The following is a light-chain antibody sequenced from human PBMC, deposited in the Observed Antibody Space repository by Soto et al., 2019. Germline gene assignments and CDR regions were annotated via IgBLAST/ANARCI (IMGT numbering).Light chain of an antibody. CDR1: QSVSTW. V-gene: IGKV1-5*03. J-gene: IGKJ1*01. CDR3: QQAYSTPWT. CDR2: KAS. Sequence: DIQMIQSPSTLSASVGDRVTITCRASQSVSTWLAWYQQKPGKAPKLLIYKASNLESGVPSRFSGSGSGTDFTLTINSLQPEDSATYYCQQAYSTPWTFGQGTKVDIK.